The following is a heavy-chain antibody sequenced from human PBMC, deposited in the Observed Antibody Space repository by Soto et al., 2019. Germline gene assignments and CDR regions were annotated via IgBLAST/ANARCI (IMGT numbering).Heavy chain of an antibody. CDR2: INHRGST. Sequence: SETLSLTCSVSGDSINSDKYYWSWIRQPPGKGLEWIGRINHRGSTYYNPSLKSRVTISVDTSKNQFSLKLSSVTAADTALSYCARAGYQAQIDYWGQGTLVTVSS. J-gene: IGHJ4*02. D-gene: IGHD5-18*01. CDR1: GDSINSDKYY. V-gene: IGHV4-39*07. CDR3: ARAGYQAQIDY.